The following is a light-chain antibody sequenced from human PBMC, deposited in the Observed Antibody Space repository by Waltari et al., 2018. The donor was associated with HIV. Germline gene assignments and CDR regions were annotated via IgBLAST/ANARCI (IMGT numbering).Light chain of an antibody. V-gene: IGLV2-11*01. CDR3: CSYAGSYTYV. Sequence: QSALTQPRSVSGSPGQSVTISCTGTSSEVGGYNYVSWYQQHPGQAPKLMIYDVPQRPSGVTDRFSGSKSGNTASLTISGLQAEDEADYYCCSYAGSYTYVFGTGTKVTVL. CDR1: SSEVGGYNY. J-gene: IGLJ1*01. CDR2: DVP.